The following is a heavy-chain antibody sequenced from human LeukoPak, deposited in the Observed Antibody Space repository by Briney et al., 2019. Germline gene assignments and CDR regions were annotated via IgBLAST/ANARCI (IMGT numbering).Heavy chain of an antibody. CDR3: AKEDEVTSLDP. CDR1: GYTFTSYY. Sequence: GASVKVSCKASGYTFTSYYMHWVRQAPGQGLEWMGGIIPIFGTTRYAQKFQGRVTITTDVSTRTAYMELSSLRSEDTAIYYCAKEDEVTSLDPWGQGTLVTVSS. V-gene: IGHV1-69*05. D-gene: IGHD2-21*02. J-gene: IGHJ5*02. CDR2: IIPIFGTT.